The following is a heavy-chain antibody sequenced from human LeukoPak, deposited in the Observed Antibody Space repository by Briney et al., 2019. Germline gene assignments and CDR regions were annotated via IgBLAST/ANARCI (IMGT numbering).Heavy chain of an antibody. CDR3: ARDGSGWYVDY. CDR2: ISSSSSYI. CDR1: GFTFSSYS. Sequence: GGSLRLSCAASGFTFSSYSMNWVRQAPGKGLEWVSSISSSSSYIYYADSVKGRFAISRDNAKNSLYLQMNSLRAEDTAVYYCARDGSGWYVDYWGQGTLVTVSS. J-gene: IGHJ4*02. V-gene: IGHV3-21*01. D-gene: IGHD6-19*01.